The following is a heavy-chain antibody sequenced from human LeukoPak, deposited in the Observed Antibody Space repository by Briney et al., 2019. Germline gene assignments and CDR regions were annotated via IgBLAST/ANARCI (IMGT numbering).Heavy chain of an antibody. CDR3: ARPVGNSGIDF. Sequence: GGSLRLSCAASGFIFSSYAIHWVRRAPGKGLEWVAVISYDENNKYYADSVKGRFTISRDNSKNTLYLQMNSLRAEDTAIYYCARPVGNSGIDFWGQGTLVTVSS. D-gene: IGHD1-26*01. CDR1: GFIFSSYA. V-gene: IGHV3-30*04. CDR2: ISYDENNK. J-gene: IGHJ4*02.